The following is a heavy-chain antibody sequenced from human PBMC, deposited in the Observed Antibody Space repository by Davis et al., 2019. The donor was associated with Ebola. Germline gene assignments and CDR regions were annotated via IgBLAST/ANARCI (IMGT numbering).Heavy chain of an antibody. J-gene: IGHJ6*02. CDR2: IDPSDSHT. Sequence: ESLKTPCKGPGYSFPSFWIGRVRQIPRKGLEWQGRIDPSDSHTNYSPSFQGHVTISADKSISNSYLKWSRLKASDTAMYYCASDRYYYYGMDVWGQGTTVTVSS. D-gene: IGHD3-16*02. CDR1: GYSFPSFW. CDR3: ASDRYYYYGMDV. V-gene: IGHV5-10-1*01.